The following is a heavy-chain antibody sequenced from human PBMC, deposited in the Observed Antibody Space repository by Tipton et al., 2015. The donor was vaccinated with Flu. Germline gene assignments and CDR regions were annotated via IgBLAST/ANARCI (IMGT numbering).Heavy chain of an antibody. CDR2: IIPMFGTG. J-gene: IGHJ5*02. CDR1: GGTFSSSP. V-gene: IGHV1-69*01. CDR3: ATTIRGGFFDP. D-gene: IGHD5-24*01. Sequence: QLVQSGAEVRKPGSSVKVSCKASGGTFSSSPISWIRQAPGQGLEWMGGIIPMFGTGNYAQKFQGRVTITADESTSTVYMELSSLRSEDTAVYYCATTIRGGFFDPWGQGTLVTVSS.